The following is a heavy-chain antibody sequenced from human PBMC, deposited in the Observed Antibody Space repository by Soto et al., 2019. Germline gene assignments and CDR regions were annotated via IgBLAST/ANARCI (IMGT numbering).Heavy chain of an antibody. CDR2: IIPIFGTA. CDR3: ATVGSLAGGIFPSLFNY. Sequence: ASVKVSCKASGGTFSSYAISWVRQAPGQGLEWMGGIIPIFGTANYAQKFQGRVTITADESTDTAYMELSSLRSEDTAVYYCATVGSLAGGIFPSLFNYWGQGTLVTVSS. D-gene: IGHD6-19*01. V-gene: IGHV1-69*13. J-gene: IGHJ4*02. CDR1: GGTFSSYA.